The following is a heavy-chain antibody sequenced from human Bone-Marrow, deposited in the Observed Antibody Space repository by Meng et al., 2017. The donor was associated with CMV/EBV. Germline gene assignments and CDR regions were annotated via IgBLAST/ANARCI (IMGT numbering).Heavy chain of an antibody. CDR2: IYYSGST. CDR1: GGSISSGDYY. J-gene: IGHJ4*02. CDR3: VSYCSSTSCYTGEVLFDY. D-gene: IGHD2-2*02. V-gene: IGHV4-30-4*08. Sequence: SETLSLTCTVSGGSISSGDYYWSWIRQPPGKGLEWIGYIYYSGSTYYNPSLKSRVTISVDTSKNQFSLKLSSVTAADTAVYYCVSYCSSTSCYTGEVLFDYWGQGTLVTVSS.